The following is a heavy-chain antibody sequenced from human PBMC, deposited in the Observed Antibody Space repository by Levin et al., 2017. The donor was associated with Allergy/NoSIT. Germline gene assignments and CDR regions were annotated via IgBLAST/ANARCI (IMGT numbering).Heavy chain of an antibody. CDR1: GFNFSDYY. Sequence: NAGGSLRLSCAASGFNFSDYYMSWIRQAPGRGLEWISYISSGNIYTKNADSVKGRFTVSRDNTKNSVYLEMNSLRAEDTAVYYCAASGGDYVGIFDYWGQGPRVSVSS. J-gene: IGHJ4*02. V-gene: IGHV3-11*03. CDR2: ISSGNIYT. CDR3: AASGGDYVGIFDY. D-gene: IGHD4-17*01.